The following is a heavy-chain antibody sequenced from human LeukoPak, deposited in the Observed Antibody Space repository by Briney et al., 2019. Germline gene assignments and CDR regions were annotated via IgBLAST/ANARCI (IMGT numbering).Heavy chain of an antibody. Sequence: ASETLSLTCAVYGGSFSGYYWSWIRQPPGKGLEWIGEINHSGSTNYNPSLKSRVTISVDTSKNQFSLKLSSVTAADTAVYYRARGPLRYFDWLPSRGASRDYYYMDVWGKGTTVTVSS. CDR2: INHSGST. V-gene: IGHV4-34*01. J-gene: IGHJ6*03. D-gene: IGHD3-9*01. CDR1: GGSFSGYY. CDR3: ARGPLRYFDWLPSRGASRDYYYMDV.